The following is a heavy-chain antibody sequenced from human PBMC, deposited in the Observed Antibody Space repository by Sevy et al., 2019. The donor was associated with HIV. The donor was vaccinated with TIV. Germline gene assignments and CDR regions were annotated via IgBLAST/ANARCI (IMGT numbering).Heavy chain of an antibody. D-gene: IGHD3-16*01. CDR3: TRNGGTFDNGFDP. CDR1: GFTFSSYD. J-gene: IGHJ5*02. V-gene: IGHV3-48*03. Sequence: SGSLRLSCTAFGFTFSSYDMNWVRQAPGKGLEWVSKISSSGSSIYYADSVKGRFTISRDNAKNSLNLQMNSLRAEDTAVYYCTRNGGTFDNGFDPWGQGTLVSVSS. CDR2: ISSSGSSI.